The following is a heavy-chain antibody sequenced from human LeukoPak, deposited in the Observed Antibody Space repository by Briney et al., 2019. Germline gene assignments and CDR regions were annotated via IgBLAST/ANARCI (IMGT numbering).Heavy chain of an antibody. V-gene: IGHV4-4*02. J-gene: IGHJ4*02. CDR1: GGSISSNNW. CDR2: IYHSGSP. Sequence: SETLSLTCAVSGGSISSNNWWGWVRQPPGKGLEWIGEIYHSGSPNYNPSLKSRVTISVDKSRNHFSLNLSSVTAADTAVYYCARAERPGIAAAVNNWGQGTLVTVSS. D-gene: IGHD6-13*01. CDR3: ARAERPGIAAAVNN.